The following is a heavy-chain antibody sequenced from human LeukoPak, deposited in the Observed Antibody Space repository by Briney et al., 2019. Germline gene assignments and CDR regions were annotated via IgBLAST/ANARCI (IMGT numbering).Heavy chain of an antibody. V-gene: IGHV3-30*18. D-gene: IGHD6-13*01. Sequence: GGSLRLSCAASGFNFSPYGTHGVRRAPGKGRVWVAVISYDGINKYYADSVKGRFTISRDNSKNMLYLQMSSLRAEDTAVYYCAKDHVTSSSWFPDYWGQGTLVTVS. J-gene: IGHJ4*02. CDR2: ISYDGINK. CDR1: GFNFSPYG. CDR3: AKDHVTSSSWFPDY.